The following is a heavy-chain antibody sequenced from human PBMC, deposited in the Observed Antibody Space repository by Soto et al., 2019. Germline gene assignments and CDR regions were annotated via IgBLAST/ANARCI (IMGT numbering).Heavy chain of an antibody. V-gene: IGHV4-30-2*01. CDR2: IYHSGST. D-gene: IGHD2-15*01. J-gene: IGHJ4*02. Sequence: QLQLQESGSGLVKPSQTLSLTCAVSGGSISSGGYSWSWIRQPPGKGLEWIGYIYHSGSTYYNPSLKRPVTILLGTSQNPFSLKLSSATAACTAGYYCARGAVVALGYWGQGTLVSVSS. CDR3: ARGAVVALGY. CDR1: GGSISSGGYS.